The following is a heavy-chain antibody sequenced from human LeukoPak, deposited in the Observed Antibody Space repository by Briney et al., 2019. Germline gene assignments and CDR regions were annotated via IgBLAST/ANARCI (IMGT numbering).Heavy chain of an antibody. CDR1: GFTFSGHW. CDR2: INTDGSNA. CDR3: ARGLSPSEAYDT. V-gene: IGHV3-74*01. J-gene: IGHJ3*02. Sequence: PGGSLRLSCAASGFTFSGHWMHWVRQAPGKGLVWVSRINTDGSNAIYADSVRGRFTISRDNAKNTLYLQMNSLRAEDTAVYYCARGLSPSEAYDTWGQGTMVAVSS. D-gene: IGHD5/OR15-5a*01.